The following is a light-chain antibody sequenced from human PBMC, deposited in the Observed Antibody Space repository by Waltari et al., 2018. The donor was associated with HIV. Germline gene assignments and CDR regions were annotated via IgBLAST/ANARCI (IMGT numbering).Light chain of an antibody. CDR2: EDD. Sequence: FMLTQPRSVSEPPGKTVTISCTRSSGSIGSNYVQWYQQRPGSSPTTVIYEDDQRPSGVPGRFSGSIDRSSNSASLTISGLMTEDEADYYCQSYDSNTRIFGTGTKVTVL. J-gene: IGLJ1*01. CDR1: SGSIGSNY. CDR3: QSYDSNTRI. V-gene: IGLV6-57*01.